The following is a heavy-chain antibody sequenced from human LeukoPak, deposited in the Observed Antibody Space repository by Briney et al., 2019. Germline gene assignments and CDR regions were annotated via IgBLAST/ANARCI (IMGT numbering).Heavy chain of an antibody. V-gene: IGHV1-18*01. Sequence: GASVKVSCKASGYTFTSYGISWVRQAPGQGLEWMGWISGYNGNTNYAQQKLQGRVTMTTDTSTSTAYMELRSLRSDDTAVYYCARVGRFGELFYFDYWGQGTLVTVSS. CDR2: ISGYNGNT. CDR1: GYTFTSYG. D-gene: IGHD3-10*01. J-gene: IGHJ4*02. CDR3: ARVGRFGELFYFDY.